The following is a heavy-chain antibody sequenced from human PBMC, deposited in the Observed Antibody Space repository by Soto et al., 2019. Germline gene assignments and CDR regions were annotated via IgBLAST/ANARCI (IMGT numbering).Heavy chain of an antibody. CDR3: AKKVGYSSSPSDS. J-gene: IGHJ4*02. Sequence: EVQLLESGGGLVQPGGSLRLSCAASGFTFSSCAMSWVRQAPGKGLELVSAISGSGISTYYADSVKGRFTMSRDNSKNTVYLLMHTLKAEDTAVYYCAKKVGYSSSPSDSWGQGPLVIVSS. CDR1: GFTFSSCA. V-gene: IGHV3-23*01. CDR2: ISGSGIST. D-gene: IGHD6-13*01.